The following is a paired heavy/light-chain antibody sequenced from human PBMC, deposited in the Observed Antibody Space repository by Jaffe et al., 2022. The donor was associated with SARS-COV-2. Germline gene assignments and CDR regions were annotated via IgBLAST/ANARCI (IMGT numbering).Light chain of an antibody. V-gene: IGLV3-21*02. CDR2: DDS. Sequence: SYVLTQPPSVSVAPGQTARITCGGNNIGSKSVHWYQQKPGQAPVLVVYDDSDRPSGIPERFSGSNSGNTATLTISRVEAGDEADYYCQVWDSSSDPWVFGGGTKLTVL. CDR3: QVWDSSSDPWV. CDR1: NIGSKS. J-gene: IGLJ3*02.
Heavy chain of an antibody. J-gene: IGHJ6*02. CDR1: GGTFSSYA. D-gene: IGHD2-15*01. Sequence: QVQLVQSGAEVKKPGSSVKVSCKASGGTFSSYAISWVRQAPGQGLEWMGGIIPIFGTANYAQKFQGRVTITADESTSTAYMELSSLRSEDTAVYYCARVLGYCSGGSCYSRNGMDVWGQGTTVTVSS. CDR2: IIPIFGTA. V-gene: IGHV1-69*01. CDR3: ARVLGYCSGGSCYSRNGMDV.